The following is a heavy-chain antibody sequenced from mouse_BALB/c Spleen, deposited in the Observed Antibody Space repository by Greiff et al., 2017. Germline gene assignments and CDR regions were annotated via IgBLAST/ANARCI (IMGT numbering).Heavy chain of an antibody. J-gene: IGHJ1*01. CDR1: GYTFTDYN. D-gene: IGHD1-1*01. CDR3: ARSLLLLGAWYFDV. CDR2: INPNYDST. Sequence: VQLQQFGAELVKPGASVKISCKASGYTFTDYNMDWVKQSHGKRLEWIGDINPNYDSTSYNQKFKGKATLTVDKSSSTAYMELRSPTSEDTAVYYCARSLLLLGAWYFDVWGAGTTVTVSS. V-gene: IGHV1-18*01.